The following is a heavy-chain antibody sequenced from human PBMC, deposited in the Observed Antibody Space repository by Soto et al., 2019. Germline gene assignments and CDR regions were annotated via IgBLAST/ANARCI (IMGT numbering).Heavy chain of an antibody. CDR2: ISAYNGNT. CDR3: ASRNSNIPPDYSHYGMDV. CDR1: GYTFTSYG. D-gene: IGHD2-21*01. J-gene: IGHJ6*02. Sequence: QVQLVQSGAEVKKPGASVKVSCKASGYTFTSYGISWVRQAPGQGLEWMGWISAYNGNTNYAQKLQGRVTMTTDTSTSTACMELRSLRSDDTAVYYCASRNSNIPPDYSHYGMDVWGQGTTVTVSS. V-gene: IGHV1-18*01.